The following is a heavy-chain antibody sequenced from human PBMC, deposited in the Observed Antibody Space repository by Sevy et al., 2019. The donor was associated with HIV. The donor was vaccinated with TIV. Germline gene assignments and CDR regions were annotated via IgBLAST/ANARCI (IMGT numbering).Heavy chain of an antibody. CDR2: IYYSGST. CDR3: SRDFVMLGSGSPYYYGMDV. D-gene: IGHD3-10*01. Sequence: SETLSLTCTVSGGSISSYYWSWIRQPPGKGLEWIGYIYYSGSTNYNPSLKSRVTISVDTSKNQFSLKLSSVTAPDTAVYYCSRDFVMLGSGSPYYYGMDVWGQGTTVTVSS. J-gene: IGHJ6*02. CDR1: GGSISSYY. V-gene: IGHV4-59*01.